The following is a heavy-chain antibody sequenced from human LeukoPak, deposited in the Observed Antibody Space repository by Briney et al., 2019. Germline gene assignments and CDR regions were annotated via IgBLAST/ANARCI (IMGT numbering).Heavy chain of an antibody. Sequence: GGSLSLSCAASGLTFSGSAMSWVRQAPGKGLEWVSLISGSGNSTYYADSVKGRFTISRDNSRNTLYLQMNSLGVEDTAVYYCAKVLVLVSANRYYFDYWGQGTLVTVSS. V-gene: IGHV3-23*01. CDR1: GLTFSGSA. CDR2: ISGSGNST. D-gene: IGHD2-21*02. CDR3: AKVLVLVSANRYYFDY. J-gene: IGHJ4*02.